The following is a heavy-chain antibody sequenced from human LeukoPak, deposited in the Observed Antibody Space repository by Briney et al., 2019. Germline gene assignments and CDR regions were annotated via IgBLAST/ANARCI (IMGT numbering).Heavy chain of an antibody. CDR3: AKGNWGYAFDI. CDR1: GFTFHDYA. CDR2: ISWNSGTI. D-gene: IGHD7-27*01. Sequence: GGSLRLSCAASGFTFHDYAMHWVRQAPGKGLEWVSGISWNSGTIGYADSVKGRFTISRDNAKNSLYLQMNSLRAEDMALYYCAKGNWGYAFDIWGQGTMVTVSS. V-gene: IGHV3-9*03. J-gene: IGHJ3*02.